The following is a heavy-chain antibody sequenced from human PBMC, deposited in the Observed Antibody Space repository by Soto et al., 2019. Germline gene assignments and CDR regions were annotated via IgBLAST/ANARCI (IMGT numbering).Heavy chain of an antibody. CDR3: AKDRTVAARHFDY. CDR2: ISTSIYAT. CDR1: GFAFSNYA. D-gene: IGHD6-6*01. Sequence: EVQLLESGGGLVQPGGSLRLSCAASGFAFSNYAMHWVRQAPGKGREWVSSISTSIYATYYADSVKGRFTISLDDSKNTLYLQMNSLRAEDSAVYYCAKDRTVAARHFDYWGQGTQVTVSS. J-gene: IGHJ4*02. V-gene: IGHV3-23*01.